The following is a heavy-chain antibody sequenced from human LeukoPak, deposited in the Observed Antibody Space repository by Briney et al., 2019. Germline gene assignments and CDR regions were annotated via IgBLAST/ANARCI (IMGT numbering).Heavy chain of an antibody. CDR3: ARFQQLGRPSKYNWFDP. CDR1: GGSISSYY. V-gene: IGHV4-59*08. CDR2: IYYSGST. D-gene: IGHD6-13*01. J-gene: IGHJ5*02. Sequence: PSGTLSLTCTVSGGSISSYYWSWIRQPPGKGLEWIGYIYYSGSTNYNPSLKSRVTISVDTSKNQFSLKLSSVTAADTAVYYCARFQQLGRPSKYNWFDPWGQGTLVTVSS.